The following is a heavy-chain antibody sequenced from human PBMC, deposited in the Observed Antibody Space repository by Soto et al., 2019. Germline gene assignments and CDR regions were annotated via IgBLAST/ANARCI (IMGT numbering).Heavy chain of an antibody. V-gene: IGHV3-15*01. Sequence: PGGSLRLSCAASGFTFSNAWMSWVRQAPGKGLEWVGRIKSKTDGGTTDYAAPVKGRFTISRDDSKNTLYLQMNSLKTEDTAVYYCTTEASGTYPNDYWGQGTLVTVSS. CDR3: TTEASGTYPNDY. D-gene: IGHD1-26*01. CDR2: IKSKTDGGTT. J-gene: IGHJ4*02. CDR1: GFTFSNAW.